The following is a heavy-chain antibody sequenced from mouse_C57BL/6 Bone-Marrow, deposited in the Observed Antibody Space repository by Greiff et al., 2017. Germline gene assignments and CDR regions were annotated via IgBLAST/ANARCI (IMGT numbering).Heavy chain of an antibody. CDR2: IWSGGST. V-gene: IGHV2-2*01. J-gene: IGHJ4*01. D-gene: IGHD1-1*01. CDR1: GFSLTSYG. CDR3: ARWDYYGSSYVDYAMDY. Sequence: VKLQESGPGLVQPSQSLSITCTVSGFSLTSYGVHWVRQSPGKGLEWLGVIWSGGSTDYHAAFISRLSISKDNSKSQVFFKMNSLQADDTAIYYCARWDYYGSSYVDYAMDYWGQGTSVTVSS.